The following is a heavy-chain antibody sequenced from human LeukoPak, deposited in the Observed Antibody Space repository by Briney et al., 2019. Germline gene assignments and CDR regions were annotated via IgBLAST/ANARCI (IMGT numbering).Heavy chain of an antibody. D-gene: IGHD3-10*01. Sequence: SQTLSLTCAISGDSVSSNSAAWNWIRQSPSRGLEWLGRTYYRSKWYNDYAVSVKSRITINPDTSKNQFSLQLNSVTPEDTAVYYCARRPRDYGSGSPDHYYYYMDVWGKGTTVTISS. CDR2: TYYRSKWYN. J-gene: IGHJ6*03. CDR3: ARRPRDYGSGSPDHYYYYMDV. V-gene: IGHV6-1*01. CDR1: GDSVSSNSAA.